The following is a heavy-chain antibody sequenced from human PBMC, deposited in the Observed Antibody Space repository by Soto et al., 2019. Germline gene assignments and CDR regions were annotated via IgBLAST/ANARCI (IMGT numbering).Heavy chain of an antibody. D-gene: IGHD2-8*01. CDR3: ARVLTDCTNGVCYAWFDP. CDR2: IGTAGDT. Sequence: GGSLRLSCAASGFTFSSYDMHWVRQATGKGLEWVSAIGTAGDTYYPGSVKGRFTISRENAKNSLYLQMNSLRAGDTAVYYCARVLTDCTNGVCYAWFDPWGQGTLVTVS. CDR1: GFTFSSYD. V-gene: IGHV3-13*01. J-gene: IGHJ5*02.